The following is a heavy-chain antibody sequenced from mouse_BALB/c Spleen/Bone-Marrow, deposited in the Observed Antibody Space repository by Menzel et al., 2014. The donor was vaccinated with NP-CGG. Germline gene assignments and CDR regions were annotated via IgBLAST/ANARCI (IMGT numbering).Heavy chain of an antibody. CDR1: GYTFTSYI. V-gene: IGHV1-14*01. CDR2: INPYNDDT. J-gene: IGHJ3*01. D-gene: IGHD1-1*01. CDR3: ARWYYYGAY. Sequence: VQLKQSGPELVKPGASVKMSCKASGYTFTSYIIHWVKQKPGPGLEWIGYINPYNDDTKYNERFRNKATLTSDKSSSTAYMELSSLTSDDSAVYYCARWYYYGAYWGQGTLVTVSA.